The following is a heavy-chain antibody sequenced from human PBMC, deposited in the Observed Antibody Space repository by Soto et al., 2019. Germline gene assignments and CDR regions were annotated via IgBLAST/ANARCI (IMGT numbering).Heavy chain of an antibody. CDR2: IWYDGSNK. J-gene: IGHJ4*02. V-gene: IGHV3-33*01. Sequence: QVQLVESGGGVVQPGRSLRLSCAASGFTFSSYGMHWVRQAPGKGLEWVAVIWYDGSNKYYADSVKGRFTISRDNSKNTLYLQMNSLRAEDTAVYYCAREKSSGCYLLIDYWGQGTLVTVSS. D-gene: IGHD6-19*01. CDR3: AREKSSGCYLLIDY. CDR1: GFTFSSYG.